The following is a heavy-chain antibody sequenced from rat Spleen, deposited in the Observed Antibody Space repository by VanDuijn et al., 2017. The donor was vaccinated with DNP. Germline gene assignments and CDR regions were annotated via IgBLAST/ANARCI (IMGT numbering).Heavy chain of an antibody. CDR1: EFTFSDYN. V-gene: IGHV5S10*01. CDR2: ILHDGSRT. J-gene: IGHJ3*01. Sequence: EVQLVESGGGLVQPGRSLKLSCAASEFTFSDYNMAWIRQAPKKGLEWVATILHDGSRTYFRDSVKGRFTISRDHAKSSLYLQMNSLKSEDTAIYYWVRRDGYSGDDWFAYWGQGTLVTVSS. CDR3: VRRDGYSGDDWFAY. D-gene: IGHD1-1*01.